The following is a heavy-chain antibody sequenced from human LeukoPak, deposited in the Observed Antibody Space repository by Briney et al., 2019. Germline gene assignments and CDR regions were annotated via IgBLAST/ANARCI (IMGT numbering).Heavy chain of an antibody. J-gene: IGHJ1*01. Sequence: TGGSLRLSCAASGFTFSSSAMSWVRQAPGKGLEWVSSISGSGSGGSTYYADSVKGRFTISRDNYKNTLYLQMNSLRAEDMAVYYCASAHNDYGDYFQHWGQGTLVTVSS. CDR3: ASAHNDYGDYFQH. D-gene: IGHD4-17*01. CDR2: ISGSGSGGST. CDR1: GFTFSSSA. V-gene: IGHV3-23*01.